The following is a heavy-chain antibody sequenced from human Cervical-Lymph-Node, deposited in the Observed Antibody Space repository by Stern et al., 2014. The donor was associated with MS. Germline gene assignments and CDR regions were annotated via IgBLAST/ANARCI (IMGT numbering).Heavy chain of an antibody. J-gene: IGHJ5*02. V-gene: IGHV3-9*01. Sequence: EQLVQSGGGMVQPGRSLRLSCEASGFKFDDFAMHWVRPAPGKGLEWVSGLGWNSEGRGYADSVQGRFTISRDNVKSSLYLQMNSLTAEDTALYYCAKADDYAAGIDAWGQGTLVVVSS. D-gene: IGHD3-16*01. CDR2: LGWNSEGR. CDR3: AKADDYAAGIDA. CDR1: GFKFDDFA.